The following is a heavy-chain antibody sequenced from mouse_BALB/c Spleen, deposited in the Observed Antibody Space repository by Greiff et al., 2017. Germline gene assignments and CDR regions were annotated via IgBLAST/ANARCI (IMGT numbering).Heavy chain of an antibody. CDR1: GFSLTSYG. CDR3: ARVDYDDYAMDY. J-gene: IGHJ4*01. V-gene: IGHV2-9*02. CDR2: IWAGGST. D-gene: IGHD2-4*01. Sequence: VKLMESGPGLVAPSQSLSITCTVSGFSLTSYGVHWVRQPPGKGLEWLGVIWAGGSTNYNSALMSRLSISKDNSKSQVFLKMNSLQTDDTAMYYWARVDYDDYAMDYWGQGTSVTVSS.